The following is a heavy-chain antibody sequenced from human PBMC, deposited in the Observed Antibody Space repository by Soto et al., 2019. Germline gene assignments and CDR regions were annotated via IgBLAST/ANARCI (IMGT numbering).Heavy chain of an antibody. J-gene: IGHJ4*02. D-gene: IGHD3-22*01. V-gene: IGHV3-7*03. Sequence: EVQLVESGGDLVQPGGSLRLSCAVSGFTFSTYWMSWVRQAPGKGLEWVANIKQDGSEKYYVDSVKGRFTISRDNAKNSLYLQMNSLRAEDTAVYYCASSWLSDYWGQGTLVTVSS. CDR1: GFTFSTYW. CDR2: IKQDGSEK. CDR3: ASSWLSDY.